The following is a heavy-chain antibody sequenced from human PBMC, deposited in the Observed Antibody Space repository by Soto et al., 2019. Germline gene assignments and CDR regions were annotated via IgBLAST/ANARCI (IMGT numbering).Heavy chain of an antibody. CDR1: GFTFNNYA. CDR3: AKTSIGDYVWGSYRYTVSVFDY. D-gene: IGHD3-16*02. J-gene: IGHJ4*02. V-gene: IGHV3-23*01. Sequence: GGSLRLSCAASGFTFNNYAMNWVRQAPGMGLEWVATISNTGGGTYYADSVKGRFTISRDNSKNTLYLQMNSLRAEDTAVYYCAKTSIGDYVWGSYRYTVSVFDYWGQGTLVTVSS. CDR2: ISNTGGGT.